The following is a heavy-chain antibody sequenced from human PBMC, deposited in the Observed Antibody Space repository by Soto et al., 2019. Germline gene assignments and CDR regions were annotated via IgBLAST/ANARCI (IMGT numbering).Heavy chain of an antibody. D-gene: IGHD1-1*01. V-gene: IGHV4-39*01. CDR2: MSYNGKT. J-gene: IGHJ4*02. CDR3: ARGLRWTRTFDF. Sequence: PSETLSLTCSVSGGYITSSSYSWGWIRQSPGTGLQWIGSMSYNGKTYYNPSLEGRVAISVDTSKNQFSLKVISVTAADTAAYFCARGLRWTRTFDFWGQGTLVTVSS. CDR1: GGYITSSSYS.